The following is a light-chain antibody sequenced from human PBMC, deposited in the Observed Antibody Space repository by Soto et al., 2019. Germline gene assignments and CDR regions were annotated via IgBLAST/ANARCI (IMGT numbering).Light chain of an antibody. CDR3: GSYTTSSTVI. CDR1: TSDIGAYGY. V-gene: IGLV2-14*03. Sequence: QPVLTQPASVSGSPGQSITISCTGTTSDIGAYGYVSWYQHHPGKAPKLMIYDVSNRPSGVSNRFSGSKSGNTASLTISGLQDEDQADYYCGSYTTSSTVIFGGGTKLTVL. J-gene: IGLJ2*01. CDR2: DVS.